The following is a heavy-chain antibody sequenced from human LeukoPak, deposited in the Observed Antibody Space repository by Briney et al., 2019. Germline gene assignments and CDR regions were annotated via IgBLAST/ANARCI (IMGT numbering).Heavy chain of an antibody. Sequence: SETLSLTCTVSGGSISSYYWSWIRQPPGKGLEWIGYIYYSGSTNYNPSLKSRVTISVDASKNQFSLKLSSVTAADTAVYYCVRQGDGYNLFDYWGQGTLVTVSS. V-gene: IGHV4-59*08. CDR3: VRQGDGYNLFDY. D-gene: IGHD5-24*01. CDR1: GGSISSYY. CDR2: IYYSGST. J-gene: IGHJ4*02.